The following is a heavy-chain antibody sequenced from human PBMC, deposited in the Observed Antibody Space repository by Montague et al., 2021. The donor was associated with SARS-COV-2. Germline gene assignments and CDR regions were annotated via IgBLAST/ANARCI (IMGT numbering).Heavy chain of an antibody. CDR2: IYDSGST. Sequence: SETLSLTCTVSGGSISSSNYYWDWIHQPPGKGLEWIGSIYDSGSTYYNPSLKSRVTISVDTSKNHFSLKLSSVTAADTAVYYCARRGRTLLPVATTIGGFDIWGQGTMVTVSS. CDR1: GGSISSSNYY. D-gene: IGHD5-12*01. J-gene: IGHJ3*02. V-gene: IGHV4-39*02. CDR3: ARRGRTLLPVATTIGGFDI.